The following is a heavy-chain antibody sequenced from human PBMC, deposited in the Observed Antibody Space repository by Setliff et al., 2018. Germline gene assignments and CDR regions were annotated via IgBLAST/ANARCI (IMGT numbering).Heavy chain of an antibody. V-gene: IGHV1-2*04. CDR2: INPNSGGT. CDR3: ARVPYYYRWDY. Sequence: ASVKVSCKASGYTFTGYYMHWVRQAPGQGLEWMGWINPNSGGTNYAQKFQGWVTMTRDTSISTAYMELSRLRSEDTAVYYCARVPYYYRWDYWGQGTLVTVSS. CDR1: GYTFTGYY. D-gene: IGHD1-26*01. J-gene: IGHJ4*02.